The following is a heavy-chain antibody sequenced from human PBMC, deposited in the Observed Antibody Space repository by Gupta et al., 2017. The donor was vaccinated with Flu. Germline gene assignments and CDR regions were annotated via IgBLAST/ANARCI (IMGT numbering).Heavy chain of an antibody. CDR2: ISASGSRT. Sequence: EVQLLESGGGLVQPGGSLRLSCAASGLTLSSYAMSWVRQAPGKGLEWVSAISASGSRTYYADSVKGRFTISSDNSKNTLYLQMNSLRAEDTAVYYCAKAHGPIAAAGVSDYWGQGTLVTVSS. J-gene: IGHJ4*02. D-gene: IGHD6-13*01. CDR3: AKAHGPIAAAGVSDY. CDR1: GLTLSSYA. V-gene: IGHV3-23*01.